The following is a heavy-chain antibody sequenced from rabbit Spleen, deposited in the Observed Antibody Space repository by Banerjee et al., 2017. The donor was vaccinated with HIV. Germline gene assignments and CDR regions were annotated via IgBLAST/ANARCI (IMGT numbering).Heavy chain of an antibody. CDR2: IDTNDGDT. CDR3: ARCDGGSGWGNGV. V-gene: IGHV1S45*01. CDR1: GFSFSSNW. D-gene: IGHD4-1*01. J-gene: IGHJ3*01. Sequence: LEESGGGLVKPGGTLTLTCTVSGFSFSSNWICWVRQAPGKGLEWIACIDTNDGDTDYANWPKGRFTISKTSSTTVTLQMTSLTAADTATYFCARCDGGSGWGNGVWGQGTLVTVS.